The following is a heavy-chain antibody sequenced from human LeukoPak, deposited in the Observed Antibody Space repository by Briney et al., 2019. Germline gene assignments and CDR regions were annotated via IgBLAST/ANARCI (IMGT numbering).Heavy chain of an antibody. V-gene: IGHV3-53*01. CDR2: IYSGGST. Sequence: GGSLRLSCAASGFTVSSNYMSWVRQAPGKGLEWVSLIYSGGSTYYADSVKGRFTISRDNSKNTLYLQMNSLRAEDTAVYYCAKVRGWFGELPDYWGQGTLVTVSS. CDR3: AKVRGWFGELPDY. J-gene: IGHJ4*02. D-gene: IGHD3-10*01. CDR1: GFTVSSNY.